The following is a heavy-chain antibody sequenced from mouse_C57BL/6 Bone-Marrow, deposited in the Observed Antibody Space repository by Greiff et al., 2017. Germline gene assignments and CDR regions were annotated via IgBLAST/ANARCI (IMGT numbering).Heavy chain of an antibody. D-gene: IGHD4-1*01. J-gene: IGHJ1*03. CDR2: IDPSDSYT. Sequence: QVQLQQPGAELVMPGASVKLSCKASGYTFTSYWMHWVKQRPGQGLEWIGEIDPSDSYTNYNQKFKGKSTLTVDKSSSPAYMQLSSLTSEDSAVYYCARNWDCWYFDVWGTGTTVTVSS. CDR3: ARNWDCWYFDV. CDR1: GYTFTSYW. V-gene: IGHV1-69*01.